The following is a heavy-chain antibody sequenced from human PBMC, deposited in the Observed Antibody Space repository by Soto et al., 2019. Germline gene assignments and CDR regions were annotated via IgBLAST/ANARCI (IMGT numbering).Heavy chain of an antibody. CDR3: VRQPGGVATPGDDY. V-gene: IGHV1-8*01. Sequence: QVQLVQSGAEVKKPGASVKVSCEASGYPFTAFDINWVRQAAGQGLEWMGWMNPSSGDSAFAQRFQDRINITRTTSISTAYMELSRLTSDDTAVYYCVRQPGGVATPGDDYWGQGTLVTVSS. CDR2: MNPSSGDS. CDR1: GYPFTAFD. J-gene: IGHJ4*02. D-gene: IGHD2-15*01.